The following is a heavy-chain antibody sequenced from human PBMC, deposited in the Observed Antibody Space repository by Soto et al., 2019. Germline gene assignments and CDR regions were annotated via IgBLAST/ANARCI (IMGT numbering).Heavy chain of an antibody. CDR2: ISGSGGST. V-gene: IGHV3-23*01. Sequence: EVQLLESGGGLVQPGGSLRLSCAASGFTFSSYAMSWVRQAPGKGLEWVSAISGSGGSTYYADSVKGRFTISRDNSKNTLYLQMNSLRAEDTAVYYCAKGGGGRRVLEWLLVSFYWGQGTLVTVSS. CDR3: AKGGGGRRVLEWLLVSFY. J-gene: IGHJ4*02. CDR1: GFTFSSYA. D-gene: IGHD3-3*01.